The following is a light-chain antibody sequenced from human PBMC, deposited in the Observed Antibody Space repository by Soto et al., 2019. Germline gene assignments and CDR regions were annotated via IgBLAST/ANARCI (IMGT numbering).Light chain of an antibody. V-gene: IGKV2-28*01. Sequence: DIAMTQSPLSLSVTPGEAASFSCRSSQSLLHSSGFNFFDWYLQKPGQSPQLLIYLGSNRASGVPDRFSGSASGTDFTLKISRVEAEDVGVYYSMQALQTPYTFGQGTKLEIK. J-gene: IGKJ2*01. CDR2: LGS. CDR1: QSLLHSSGFNF. CDR3: MQALQTPYT.